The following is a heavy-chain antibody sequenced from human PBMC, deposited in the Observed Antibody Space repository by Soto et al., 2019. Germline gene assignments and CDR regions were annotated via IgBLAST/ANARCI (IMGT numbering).Heavy chain of an antibody. J-gene: IGHJ5*02. Sequence: PSETLSLTCTVSGGAITAYYWSWIRQPVGEGLQWIGRVYSTGSTNYNPSLRSRVTMSVDTSQNQFFLRLGSVTAADTAVYYCARDEYYDSNNWFDHWGQGILVTVSS. D-gene: IGHD3-22*01. V-gene: IGHV4-4*07. CDR2: VYSTGST. CDR3: ARDEYYDSNNWFDH. CDR1: GGAITAYY.